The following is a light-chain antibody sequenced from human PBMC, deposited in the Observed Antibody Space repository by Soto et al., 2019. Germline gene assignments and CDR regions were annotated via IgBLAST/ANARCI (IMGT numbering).Light chain of an antibody. V-gene: IGKV3-15*01. CDR1: QSVNNN. CDR3: QEYNTWPWT. Sequence: ETLMTQSPATLSVSPGERATLSCRASQSVNNNLAWYQQKLGQAPRVLIYGASTRATGIPARFTGSGSGTEFILTITSLQSEDYEVSYCQEYNTWPWTFGQGTKVDIK. CDR2: GAS. J-gene: IGKJ1*01.